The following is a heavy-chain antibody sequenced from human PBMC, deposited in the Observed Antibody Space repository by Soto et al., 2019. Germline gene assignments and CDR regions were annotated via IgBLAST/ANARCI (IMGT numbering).Heavy chain of an antibody. CDR3: ARDLGYRHGSLTLDY. CDR2: ISSSSSTI. Sequence: EVQLVESGGGLLHSGGSLRLSCAASGFPFSTYGINWVRQAPGKGLEWISYISSSSSTIHYADSVKGRFTISRDNAKNLLYLQMNSLRAEDTAVYYCARDLGYRHGSLTLDYWGQGTLVTVSS. V-gene: IGHV3-48*01. D-gene: IGHD6-13*01. CDR1: GFPFSTYG. J-gene: IGHJ4*02.